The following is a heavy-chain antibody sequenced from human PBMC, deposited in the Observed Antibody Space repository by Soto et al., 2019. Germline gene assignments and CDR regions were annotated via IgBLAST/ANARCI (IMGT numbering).Heavy chain of an antibody. CDR2: IIPIFGTA. V-gene: IGHV1-69*13. Sequence: SVKVSCKASGGTFSSYAISWVRQAPGQGLEWMGGIIPIFGTANYAQKFQGRVTITADESASTAYMELSSLRSEDTAVYYCARAPAMAYYFDYWGQGTLVTVSS. CDR1: GGTFSSYA. J-gene: IGHJ4*02. CDR3: ARAPAMAYYFDY. D-gene: IGHD5-18*01.